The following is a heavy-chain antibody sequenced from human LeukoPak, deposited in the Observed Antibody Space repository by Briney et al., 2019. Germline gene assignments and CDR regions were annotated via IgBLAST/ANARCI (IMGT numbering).Heavy chain of an antibody. CDR2: IYYSGST. CDR3: ASIVLMVYAIDY. Sequence: SQTLSLTCTVSGGSISSGDYYWSWIRQPPGKGLEWIGYIYYSGSTYYNPSLKSRVTISVDTSKNQFSLKLSSVTAADTAVYYCASIVLMVYAIDYWGQGTLVTVSS. D-gene: IGHD2-8*01. J-gene: IGHJ4*02. V-gene: IGHV4-30-4*01. CDR1: GGSISSGDYY.